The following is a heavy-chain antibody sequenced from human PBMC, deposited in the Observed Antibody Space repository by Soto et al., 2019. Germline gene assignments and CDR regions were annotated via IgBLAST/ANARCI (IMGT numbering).Heavy chain of an antibody. CDR3: AIHGLMDRYIEP. J-gene: IGHJ2*01. CDR2: IYYSWST. V-gene: IGHV4-39*01. D-gene: IGHD3-10*01. Sequence: QLHLQESGTGLVKPSETLSLTCTVYCGSISSSSYYWAWIRQSPGKGLEWNGSIYYSWSTSYNPSLKRRVTISVDTSKNQCALKLSPVTAPDTAVYDCAIHGLMDRYIEPWVRSSLVTVSS. CDR1: CGSISSSSYY.